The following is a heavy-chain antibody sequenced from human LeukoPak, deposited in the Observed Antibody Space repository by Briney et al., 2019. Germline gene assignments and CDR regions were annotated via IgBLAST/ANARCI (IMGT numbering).Heavy chain of an antibody. D-gene: IGHD1-26*01. J-gene: IGHJ3*02. CDR3: ARARWGGATNAFDI. CDR1: GGSISSGGYS. CDR2: IYHSGST. V-gene: IGHV4-30-2*01. Sequence: SETLSLTCAVSGGSISSGGYSWSWIRQPPGKGLEWIGYIYHSGSTYYNPSLKSLVTISVDRSKNQFSLKLSSVTAADTAVYYCARARWGGATNAFDIWGQGTMVTVSS.